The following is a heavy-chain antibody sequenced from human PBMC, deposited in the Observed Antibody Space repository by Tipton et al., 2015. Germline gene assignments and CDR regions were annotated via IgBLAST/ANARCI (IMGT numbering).Heavy chain of an antibody. J-gene: IGHJ4*02. Sequence: LRLSCTVSGGSVTSGSYYWSWIRQPPGKGLEWIGSISHSGNTYYNPSLKSRVTMSRDTSKNQFSLKLTSVTAADTAVYYCACQDYDSLTRDYQTVDYWGRGTLVTVSS. V-gene: IGHV4-39*07. CDR1: GGSVTSGSYY. D-gene: IGHD3-9*01. CDR3: ACQDYDSLTRDYQTVDY. CDR2: ISHSGNT.